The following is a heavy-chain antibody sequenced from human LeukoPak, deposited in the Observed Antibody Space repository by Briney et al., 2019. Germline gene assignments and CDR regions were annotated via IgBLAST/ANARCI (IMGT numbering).Heavy chain of an antibody. D-gene: IGHD2-21*01. CDR3: AKPRLDLSVVINFDY. Sequence: PGGSLRLSCAASGFTFSSYGMHWVRQAPGKGLEWVAFIRYDGSNKYYADSVKGRFTISRDNSKNTLYLQMNSLRAEDTAVYYCAKPRLDLSVVINFDYWGQGTLVTVSS. CDR2: IRYDGSNK. V-gene: IGHV3-30*02. CDR1: GFTFSSYG. J-gene: IGHJ4*02.